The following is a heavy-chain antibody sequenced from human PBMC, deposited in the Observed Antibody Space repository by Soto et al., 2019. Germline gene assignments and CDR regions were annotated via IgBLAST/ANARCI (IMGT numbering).Heavy chain of an antibody. CDR1: GGYFRGYY. CDR2: INHSGST. J-gene: IGHJ4*02. D-gene: IGHD3-10*01. V-gene: IGHV4-34*01. CDR3: RVRGVIGFVDY. Sequence: SETLSLTCAVDGGYFRGYYWSWIRQPPGKGLEWIGEINHSGSTNYNPSLKSRVTISVDTSKNQFSLKLSSVTAADTAVYYCRVRGVIGFVDYWGQGTLVTVSS.